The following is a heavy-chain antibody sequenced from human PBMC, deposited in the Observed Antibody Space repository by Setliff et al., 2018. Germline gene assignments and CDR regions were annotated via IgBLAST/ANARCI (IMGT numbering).Heavy chain of an antibody. D-gene: IGHD6-13*01. Sequence: ASVKVSCKASGYTLTTYFMNWVRQAPGQGLEWMGYINTRTGNPMYAQGFTGRFVFSLDPSVSTAYLQISSLKAEDNALYYCATGSLVAAGTGHWGQGTLVTVSS. J-gene: IGHJ4*02. V-gene: IGHV7-4-1*02. CDR1: GYTLTTYF. CDR2: INTRTGNP. CDR3: ATGSLVAAGTGH.